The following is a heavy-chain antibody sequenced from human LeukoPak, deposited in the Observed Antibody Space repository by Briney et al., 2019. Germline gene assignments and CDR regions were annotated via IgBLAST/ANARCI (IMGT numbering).Heavy chain of an antibody. CDR1: GGSISSSSYY. CDR3: ATHTRVVVTAPLFDY. Sequence: SETLSLTCTVSGGSISSSSYYWGWIRQPPGKGLEWIGSIYYSGSTYYNPSLKSRVTISVDTSKNQFSLKLSSVTAADTAVYYCATHTRVVVTAPLFDYWGQGTLVTVSS. D-gene: IGHD2-21*02. J-gene: IGHJ4*02. CDR2: IYYSGST. V-gene: IGHV4-39*01.